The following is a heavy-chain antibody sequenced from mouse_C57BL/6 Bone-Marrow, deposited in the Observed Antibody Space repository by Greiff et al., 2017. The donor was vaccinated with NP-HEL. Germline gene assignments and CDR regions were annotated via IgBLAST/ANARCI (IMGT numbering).Heavy chain of an antibody. CDR3: APYVGYYKGFAY. CDR2: IHPSDSDT. Sequence: VQLQQPGAELVKPGASVKVSCKASGYTFTSYWMHWVKQRPGQGLEWIGRIHPSDSDTNYNQKFKGKATLTVDKSSSTAYMQLSSLTSEDSAVYCCAPYVGYYKGFAYWGQGTLVTVSA. D-gene: IGHD2-3*01. V-gene: IGHV1-74*01. CDR1: GYTFTSYW. J-gene: IGHJ3*01.